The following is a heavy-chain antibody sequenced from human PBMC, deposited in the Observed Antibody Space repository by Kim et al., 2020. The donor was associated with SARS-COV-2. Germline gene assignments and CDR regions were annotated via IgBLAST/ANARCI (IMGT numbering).Heavy chain of an antibody. V-gene: IGHV3-21*01. CDR1: GFTFSSYS. Sequence: GSLRLSCAASGFTFSSYSMNWVRQAPGKGLEWVSSISSSSSYIYYADSVKGRFTISRDNAKNSLYLQMNSLRAEDTAVYYCARDHGSSWEYYFDYWGQGTLVTVSS. CDR3: ARDHGSSWEYYFDY. CDR2: ISSSSSYI. J-gene: IGHJ4*02. D-gene: IGHD6-13*01.